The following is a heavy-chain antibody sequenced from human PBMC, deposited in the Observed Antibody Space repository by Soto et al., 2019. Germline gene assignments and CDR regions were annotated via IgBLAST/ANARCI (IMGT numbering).Heavy chain of an antibody. CDR2: ISGSGGSS. Sequence: PGWALRPSCAVSGVTFSSHAMSWVRQAPGKRLEWVSTISGSGGSSYYADSVKGRFTISRDNSKNTLYLQMNSLGAEDTAIYYCDKGYRLITQTADFDSCGQITMVTV. CDR1: GVTFSSHA. D-gene: IGHD3-22*01. CDR3: DKGYRLITQTADFDS. J-gene: IGHJ4*01. V-gene: IGHV3-23*01.